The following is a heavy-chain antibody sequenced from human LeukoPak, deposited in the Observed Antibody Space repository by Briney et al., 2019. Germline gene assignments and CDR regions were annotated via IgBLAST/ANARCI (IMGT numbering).Heavy chain of an antibody. J-gene: IGHJ6*03. V-gene: IGHV1-2*02. Sequence: ASVKVSCKASGYTFTGYYMHWVRQAPGQGLGWMGWINPYSGGTNYAQKFHGRGTTTWDTSISTPYSELIRLRSDDAAVDYCAGRYYAFWSELYCYMDVWGKGTTVTVSS. CDR2: INPYSGGT. CDR1: GYTFTGYY. D-gene: IGHD3-3*01. CDR3: AGRYYAFWSELYCYMDV.